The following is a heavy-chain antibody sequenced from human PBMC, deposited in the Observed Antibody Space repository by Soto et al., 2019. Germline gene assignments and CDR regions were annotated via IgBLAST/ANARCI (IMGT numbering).Heavy chain of an antibody. J-gene: IGHJ5*02. CDR3: AKDAITMVRGTNNWFDP. CDR1: GFTFSNYA. Sequence: PGGSLRLSCAGSGFTFSNYAMSWLRQAPGKWLEWVSAISGNGVSTYYADSVRGRFTISRDNSKNTLYLQMNRLRADDTAVYYCAKDAITMVRGTNNWFDPWGQGXLVTVYS. CDR2: ISGNGVST. D-gene: IGHD3-10*01. V-gene: IGHV3-23*01.